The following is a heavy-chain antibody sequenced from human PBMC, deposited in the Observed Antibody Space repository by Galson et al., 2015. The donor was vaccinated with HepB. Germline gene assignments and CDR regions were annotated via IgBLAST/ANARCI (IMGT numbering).Heavy chain of an antibody. CDR2: IIPNSGGT. CDR1: GYTFGPYH. V-gene: IGHV1-2*06. CDR3: ARGVLLENRGAFDI. J-gene: IGHJ3*02. D-gene: IGHD5-24*01. Sequence: SVKVSCKASGYTFGPYHIHWMRQAPGQGLEWMGRIIPNSGGTIYAQKSQGRVTMTRDTSITTAYMELHSLRSDDTAVYYCARGVLLENRGAFDIWGQATLVTVSS.